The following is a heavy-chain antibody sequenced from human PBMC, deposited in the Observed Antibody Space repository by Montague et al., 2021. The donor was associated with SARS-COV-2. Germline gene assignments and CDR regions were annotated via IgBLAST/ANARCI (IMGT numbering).Heavy chain of an antibody. CDR2: INYSGST. CDR1: GGSLSSFC. D-gene: IGHD3-3*01. CDR3: ARVAELDVFGVYYYGLDV. V-gene: IGHV4-59*01. J-gene: IGHJ6*02. Sequence: SETLSLTCSVSGGSLSSFCWSWIRQPPGKGLEYIGYINYSGSTNFSPSLNSRVSISLDTSKNQFSLNLRSVTTADTAGYHCARVAELDVFGVYYYGLDVWGQGTTVTVSS.